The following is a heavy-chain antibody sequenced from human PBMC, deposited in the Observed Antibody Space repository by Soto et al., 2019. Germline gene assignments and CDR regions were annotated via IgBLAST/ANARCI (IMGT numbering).Heavy chain of an antibody. CDR2: ISAYNGNT. CDR3: ARDSSSWYYSAAFDY. V-gene: IGHV1-18*01. Sequence: QVQLVQSGAEVKKPGASVKVSCKSSGYNFTSYGISWVRQAPGQGLEWMGWISAYNGNTNYAQKLQGRVTMTTDTSTSTADMELRSLRSDDTAVYYCARDSSSWYYSAAFDYWGQGTLVTVSS. CDR1: GYNFTSYG. D-gene: IGHD6-13*01. J-gene: IGHJ4*02.